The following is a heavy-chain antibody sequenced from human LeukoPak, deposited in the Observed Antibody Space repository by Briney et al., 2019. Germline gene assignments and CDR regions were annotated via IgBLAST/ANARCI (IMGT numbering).Heavy chain of an antibody. CDR1: GGTFSSYA. CDR2: IIPIFGTA. V-gene: IGHV1-69*13. CDR3: ARLTGSSSSEFDY. Sequence: AASVKVSCKASGGTFSSYAISWVRQAPGQGLEWMGGIIPIFGTANYAQKFQGRVTITADESTSTAYMELSSLRSEDTAVYYCARLTGSSSSEFDYWGQGTLVTVSS. J-gene: IGHJ4*02. D-gene: IGHD6-6*01.